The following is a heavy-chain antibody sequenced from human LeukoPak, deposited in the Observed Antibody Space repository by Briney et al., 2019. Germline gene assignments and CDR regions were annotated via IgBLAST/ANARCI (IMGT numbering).Heavy chain of an antibody. D-gene: IGHD3-10*01. Sequence: GGSLRLSXAASGFTFSGSWMDWVRQAPGKGLEWVANINQDGSETYYVDSAKGRFTISRDNAQNSLYLQMNSLRAEDMALYYCAKGGDSDYYYYMDVWGKGTTVTVSS. CDR1: GFTFSGSW. J-gene: IGHJ6*03. V-gene: IGHV3-7*03. CDR2: INQDGSET. CDR3: AKGGDSDYYYYMDV.